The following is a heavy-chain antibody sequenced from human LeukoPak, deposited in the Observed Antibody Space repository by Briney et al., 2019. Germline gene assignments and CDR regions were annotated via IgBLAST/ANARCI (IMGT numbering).Heavy chain of an antibody. J-gene: IGHJ4*02. V-gene: IGHV3-21*06. D-gene: IGHD3-22*01. CDR2: IGGRSADI. Sequence: GGSVRLSCAASGVPSRIDAMTWAGQAPAKGMEWGASIGGRSADIYYADAVKGRFSISRDNAKNSVFLQMNNLRVEDTAIYYCARRGYHDSSGYDYWGQGTPVTVCS. CDR1: GVPSRIDA. CDR3: ARRGYHDSSGYDY.